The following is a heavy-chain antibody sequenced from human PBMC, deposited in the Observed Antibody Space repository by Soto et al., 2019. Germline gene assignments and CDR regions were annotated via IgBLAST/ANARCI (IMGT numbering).Heavy chain of an antibody. Sequence: PGGSLRLSCAASGFTFSSYEMNWVRQAPGKGLEWVSYISSSGSTIYYADSVKGRFTISRDNAKNSLYLQMNSLRAEDTAVYYCARTPVAARPSGVYWGQGTLVTVSS. V-gene: IGHV3-48*03. D-gene: IGHD6-6*01. CDR1: GFTFSSYE. CDR2: ISSSGSTI. CDR3: ARTPVAARPSGVY. J-gene: IGHJ4*02.